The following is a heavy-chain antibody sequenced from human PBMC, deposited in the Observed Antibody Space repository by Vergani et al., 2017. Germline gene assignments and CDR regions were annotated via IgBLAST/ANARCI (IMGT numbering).Heavy chain of an antibody. J-gene: IGHJ3*02. Sequence: QVQLVQSGAEVKKPGASVKVSCKASGYTFTGYYMHWVRQAPGQGLEWMGGIIPIFGTANYAQKLQGRVTITADKSTSTAYMELSSLRSEDTAVYYCARASVGATVWEDAFDIWGQGTMVTVSS. CDR3: ARASVGATVWEDAFDI. CDR2: IIPIFGTA. V-gene: IGHV1-69*06. D-gene: IGHD1-26*01. CDR1: GYTFTGYY.